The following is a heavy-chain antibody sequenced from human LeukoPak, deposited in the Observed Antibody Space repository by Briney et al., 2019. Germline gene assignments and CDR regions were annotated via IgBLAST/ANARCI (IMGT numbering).Heavy chain of an antibody. D-gene: IGHD3-22*01. CDR2: IYPGDSDT. V-gene: IGHV5-51*01. Sequence: GESLKISCQASGYSFTSSWIGWARQMPGKGLEWMGIIYPGDSDTRYSPAFQGQVTISADKSISTTYLQWSSLRASDTAIYYCARQDDSSGYYWWAFDYWGQGALVTVSS. CDR3: ARQDDSSGYYWWAFDY. J-gene: IGHJ4*02. CDR1: GYSFTSSW.